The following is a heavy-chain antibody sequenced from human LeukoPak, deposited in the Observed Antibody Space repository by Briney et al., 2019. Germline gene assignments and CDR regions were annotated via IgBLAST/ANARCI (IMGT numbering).Heavy chain of an antibody. CDR1: GGSISSSSYY. D-gene: IGHD4-23*01. CDR3: ATLTGGDDAFDI. CDR2: ICYSGST. V-gene: IGHV4-39*07. J-gene: IGHJ3*02. Sequence: PSETLSLTCTVSGGSISSSSYYWGWIRQPPGKGLEWIGRICYSGSTYYNPSLKSRVTISVLTSKNRFSLKLSSVTAADTAVYYCATLTGGDDAFDIWGQGTMVTVSS.